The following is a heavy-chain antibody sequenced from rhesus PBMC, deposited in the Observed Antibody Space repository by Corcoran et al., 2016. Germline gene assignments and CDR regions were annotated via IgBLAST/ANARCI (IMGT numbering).Heavy chain of an antibody. CDR2: ICSGGSH. J-gene: IGHJ4*01. CDR1: GGSVSGYW. V-gene: IGHV4S14*01. D-gene: IGHD4-29*01. Sequence: QVQLQQWGEGLVKPSETLSLTCAVYGGSVSGYWWGWIRQPPGKGLEWIGRICSGGSHTPTPSRRSRVTIYVDTSKTRFSLKLSSLTAADTAVYYGARLGYGSSYEFSFDYWGQGVLVTVSS. CDR3: ARLGYGSSYEFSFDY.